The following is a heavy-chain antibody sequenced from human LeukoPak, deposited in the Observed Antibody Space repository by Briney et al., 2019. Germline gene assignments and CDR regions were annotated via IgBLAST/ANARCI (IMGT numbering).Heavy chain of an antibody. CDR3: AKDQKVAAAGNTEFDY. V-gene: IGHV3-23*01. CDR1: GFTFTSYA. J-gene: IGHJ4*02. D-gene: IGHD6-13*01. CDR2: ISGGGGYT. Sequence: GGSLRLSCAAPGFTFTSYAMSWVRQAPGRGLEWVSTISGGGGYTYYADSVKGRFTISRDNSKNTLYLQMNSLRAEDTAVYYCAKDQKVAAAGNTEFDYWGQGTLVTVSS.